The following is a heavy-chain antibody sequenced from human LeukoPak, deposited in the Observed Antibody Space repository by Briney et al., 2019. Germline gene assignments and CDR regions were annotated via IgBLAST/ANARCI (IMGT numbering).Heavy chain of an antibody. J-gene: IGHJ4*02. CDR1: GFIFSNYG. D-gene: IGHD3-22*01. V-gene: IGHV3-30*02. CDR3: ARDRLRNYYDSSGYYPGDY. Sequence: GGSLRLSCTGSGFIFSNYGMHWVRQAPAKGLEWVAFIRYDGSNKYYADSVKGRFTISRDNSKNTLYLQMNSLRAEDTAVYYCARDRLRNYYDSSGYYPGDYWGQGTLVTVSS. CDR2: IRYDGSNK.